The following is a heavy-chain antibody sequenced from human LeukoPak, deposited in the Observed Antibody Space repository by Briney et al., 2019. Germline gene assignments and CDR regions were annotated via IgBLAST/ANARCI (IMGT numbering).Heavy chain of an antibody. CDR1: GGTFSSYA. CDR2: IIPIFGTA. D-gene: IGHD3-10*01. CDR3: ARDGSMTVVHDAFDI. V-gene: IGHV1-69*05. J-gene: IGHJ3*02. Sequence: ASVKVSCKASGGTFSSYAISWVRQAPGQGLEWMGGIIPIFGTANYAQKFQGRVTITTDESTSTAYMELSSLRSEDTAVYYCARDGSMTVVHDAFDIWGQGTMVTVSS.